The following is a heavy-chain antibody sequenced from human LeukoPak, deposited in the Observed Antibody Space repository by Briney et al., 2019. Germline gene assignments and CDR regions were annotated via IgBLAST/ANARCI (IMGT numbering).Heavy chain of an antibody. V-gene: IGHV4-30-4*08. J-gene: IGHJ5*02. CDR1: GVSVGSGDYF. Sequence: SETLSLTCTVSGVSVGSGDYFWSWLRQPPGKGLEWIGHIYFSGSTDSNPSLESRVTVSIDTSMKLRSVTAADTAVYYCARTKFLEWLQFNWFDPWGQGTLVTVSS. D-gene: IGHD3-3*01. CDR2: IYFSGST. CDR3: ARTKFLEWLQFNWFDP.